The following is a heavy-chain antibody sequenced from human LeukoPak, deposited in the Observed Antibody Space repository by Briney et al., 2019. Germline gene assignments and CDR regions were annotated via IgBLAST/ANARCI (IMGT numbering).Heavy chain of an antibody. V-gene: IGHV4-39*07. CDR1: GGSISVTPYY. Sequence: SETLSLTCAISGGSISVTPYYWAWIRQPPGKGLEWIGSIYYSGSTYYHPSLKSRLTISVDTSKNQFSLKLTSVTAADTAVYYCARASTIFGHFAYWGRGTLVTVSS. D-gene: IGHD3-3*01. CDR2: IYYSGST. J-gene: IGHJ4*02. CDR3: ARASTIFGHFAY.